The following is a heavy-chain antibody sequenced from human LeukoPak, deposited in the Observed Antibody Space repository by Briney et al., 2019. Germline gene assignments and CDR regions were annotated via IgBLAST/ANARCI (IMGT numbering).Heavy chain of an antibody. CDR1: GGTFSSYA. CDR3: ASGYYYDSSGYY. CDR2: IIPIFGTA. J-gene: IGHJ4*02. D-gene: IGHD3-22*01. Sequence: SVKVSCKASGGTFSSYAISWVRQAPGQGLEWMGRIIPIFGTADYAQKFQGRVTITTDESTSTAYMELSSLRSEDTAVYYCASGYYYDSSGYYWGQGTLVTVSS. V-gene: IGHV1-69*05.